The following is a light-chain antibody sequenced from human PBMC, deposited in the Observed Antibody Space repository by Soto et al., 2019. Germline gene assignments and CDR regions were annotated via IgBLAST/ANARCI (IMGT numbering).Light chain of an antibody. CDR2: AAS. V-gene: IGKV1-27*01. Sequence: DIQMTQSPSSLSASLGDRVTITCRASQGIGVYLAWFQQKPGKVPKLLINAASNLQSGVPSRFSGSGSGTDFTLTISSLQVEDFATYYCQKYNSAPLTFGGGTKVEIK. J-gene: IGKJ4*01. CDR1: QGIGVY. CDR3: QKYNSAPLT.